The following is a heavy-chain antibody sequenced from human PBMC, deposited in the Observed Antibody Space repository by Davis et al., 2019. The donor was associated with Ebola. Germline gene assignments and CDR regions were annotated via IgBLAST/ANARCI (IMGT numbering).Heavy chain of an antibody. CDR3: ARDRKLTENFFYFYGMDV. CDR2: KWHDETKE. V-gene: IGHV3-33*01. CDR1: GFSISTYA. Sequence: PGGSLRLSCAASGFSISTYAMHWVRQPPGKGLEWVSVKWHDETKEHYVESEKGRFTISRDNSKNKVYLQMNNVRAGDTAVYYCARDRKLTENFFYFYGMDVWGQGTTVTVSS. J-gene: IGHJ6*02. D-gene: IGHD1-14*01.